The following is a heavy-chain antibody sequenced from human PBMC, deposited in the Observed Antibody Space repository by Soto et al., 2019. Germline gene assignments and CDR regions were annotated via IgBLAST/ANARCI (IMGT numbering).Heavy chain of an antibody. CDR2: MNPNSGNT. CDR3: AGCDFWSGYYMVFGLDV. V-gene: IGHV1-8*01. J-gene: IGHJ6*04. CDR1: GYTFTSYD. Sequence: ASVKVSCKASGYTFTSYDINWVRQATGQGLEWMGWMNPNSGNTGYAQKFQGRVTMARNTSISTAYMELSSLRSEDTAVYYCAGCDFWSGYYMVFGLDVWGKGTTVTVSS. D-gene: IGHD3-3*01.